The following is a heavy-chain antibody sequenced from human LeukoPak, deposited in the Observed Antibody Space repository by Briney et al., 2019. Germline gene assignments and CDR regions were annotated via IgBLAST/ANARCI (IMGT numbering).Heavy chain of an antibody. CDR1: GFTFGYYG. CDR3: TIMHGYYDGSGYWVQ. D-gene: IGHD3-22*01. CDR2: ITTTGDTT. Sequence: GGSLRLSCAASGFTFGYYGMSWVSQAPGEGLGWVSFITTTGDTTSYADSVKGRFTISRDNARDTLYMQMNSLRDEDTALYYCTIMHGYYDGSGYWVQWGQGTLVTVSS. J-gene: IGHJ4*02. V-gene: IGHV3-23*01.